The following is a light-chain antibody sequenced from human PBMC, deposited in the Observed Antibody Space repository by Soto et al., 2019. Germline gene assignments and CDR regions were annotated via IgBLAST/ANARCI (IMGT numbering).Light chain of an antibody. Sequence: QSVLTQPPSVSGAPGQRVTISCTGSSSNIGAGYDVHWYQQLPGTAPKLLIYGNSNRPSGVPDRFSGSKSGTSASLAITGLQAEDEADYYFQSYDSSLEGVFGGGTKLTVL. V-gene: IGLV1-40*01. CDR3: QSYDSSLEGV. CDR1: SSNIGAGYD. J-gene: IGLJ2*01. CDR2: GNS.